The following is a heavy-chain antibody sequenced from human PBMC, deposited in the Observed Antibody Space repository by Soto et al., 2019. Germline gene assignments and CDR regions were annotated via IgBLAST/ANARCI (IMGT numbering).Heavy chain of an antibody. D-gene: IGHD2-21*02. Sequence: SETLSLTCTVSGGSITTYYWSWIRQPPGKGLEWIGYIYYRGSTNYNPSLKSRVSISVDTSKNQFSLKLKSVTAADTALYFCARQRTSVVTQAYFDVWGPGSLVT. J-gene: IGHJ4*02. V-gene: IGHV4-59*08. CDR3: ARQRTSVVTQAYFDV. CDR1: GGSITTYY. CDR2: IYYRGST.